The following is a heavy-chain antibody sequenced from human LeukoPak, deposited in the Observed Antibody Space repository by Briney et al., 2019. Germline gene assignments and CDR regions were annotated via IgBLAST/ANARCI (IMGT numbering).Heavy chain of an antibody. CDR1: GFIFSTYW. Sequence: LSGGSLRLSCGTSGFIFSTYWMNWVRQAPGKGLEWVASINQDGSEKYYVDSVKGRFTISRDNAKNSLYVEMNSLRAEDTAVYYCAREGSVEAFGIWGQGTMVTVSS. J-gene: IGHJ3*02. D-gene: IGHD2-15*01. CDR2: INQDGSEK. V-gene: IGHV3-7*01. CDR3: AREGSVEAFGI.